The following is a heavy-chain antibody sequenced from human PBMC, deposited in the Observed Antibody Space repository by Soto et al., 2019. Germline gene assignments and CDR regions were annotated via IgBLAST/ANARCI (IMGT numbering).Heavy chain of an antibody. J-gene: IGHJ6*02. Sequence: EGSLRLSCAASGFTFSSYSMNWVRQAPGKGLEWVSSISSSSSYIYYADSVKGRFTISRDNAKNSLYLQMNSLRAEDTAVYYCARDCISTSCYALDVWGQGTTVTVSS. CDR3: ARDCISTSCYALDV. D-gene: IGHD2-2*01. V-gene: IGHV3-21*01. CDR1: GFTFSSYS. CDR2: ISSSSSYI.